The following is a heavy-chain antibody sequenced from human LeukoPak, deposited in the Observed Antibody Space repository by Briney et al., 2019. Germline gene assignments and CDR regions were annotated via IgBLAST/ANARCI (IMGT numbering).Heavy chain of an antibody. CDR2: VKQDGGET. CDR1: GFTFSLYW. V-gene: IGHV3-7*01. D-gene: IGHD6-13*01. CDR3: ARMSTWYTSSWWYFDY. Sequence: GGSLRLSCAASGFTFSLYWMSWVRQAPGKGLEWVANVKQDGGETYYVDSVKGRFTISRDNAKNSVSLQMNSLRVEDTAVYYCARMSTWYTSSWWYFDYWGQGTLATVPS. J-gene: IGHJ4*02.